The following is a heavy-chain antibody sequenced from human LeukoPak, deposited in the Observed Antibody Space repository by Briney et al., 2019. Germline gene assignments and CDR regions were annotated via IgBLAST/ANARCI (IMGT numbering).Heavy chain of an antibody. CDR3: ARPSGMGPAFDI. V-gene: IGHV4-59*08. J-gene: IGHJ3*02. Sequence: SETLSLTCTFSSASVSSYYWSWIRQPPGKGLEWIGYIYHSGSSNYNPSLKSRVTISLDTSKNLFSLKLSSVTAADTAVYYCARPSGMGPAFDIWGQGTMATVSS. CDR1: SASVSSYY. CDR2: IYHSGSS. D-gene: IGHD1-1*01.